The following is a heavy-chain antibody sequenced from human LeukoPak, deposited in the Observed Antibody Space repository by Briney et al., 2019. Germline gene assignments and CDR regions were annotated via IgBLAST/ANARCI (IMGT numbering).Heavy chain of an antibody. V-gene: IGHV3-11*01. J-gene: IGHJ4*02. CDR2: ISSSGSTI. Sequence: GGSLRLSCAASGFTFSDYYMSWIRQAPGKGLEWVSYISSSGSTIYYADSVKGRFTISRDNAKNSLYLQMNSLRAEDTAVYYCARDREDFLLGYYDSSGYYFFDYWGQGTLVTVSS. D-gene: IGHD3-22*01. CDR1: GFTFSDYY. CDR3: ARDREDFLLGYYDSSGYYFFDY.